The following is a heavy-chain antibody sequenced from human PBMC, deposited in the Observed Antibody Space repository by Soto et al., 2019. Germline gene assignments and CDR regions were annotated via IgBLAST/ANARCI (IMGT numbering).Heavy chain of an antibody. D-gene: IGHD2-15*01. V-gene: IGHV4-39*07. CDR3: AKGRYCSGGICYGDAFDI. CDR1: SDSISGGRYH. CDR2: IYNSGNT. J-gene: IGHJ3*02. Sequence: SETLSLTCTVSSDSISGGRYHWGWIRQPPGKGLEWIGYIYNSGNTYYNPSLKSRVTISIDRSKNQFSLKLSSVTAADTAVYYCAKGRYCSGGICYGDAFDIWGQGTMVNVSS.